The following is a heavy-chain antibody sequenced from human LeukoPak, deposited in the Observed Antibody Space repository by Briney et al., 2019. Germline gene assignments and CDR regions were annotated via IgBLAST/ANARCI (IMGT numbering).Heavy chain of an antibody. J-gene: IGHJ4*02. CDR1: GFTFSSYA. D-gene: IGHD4-17*01. CDR3: AKEIYGAVTY. CDR2: ISGSGGGT. Sequence: GGSLRLSCAASGFTFSSYAMSWVRQAPGKGLEWVSGISGSGGGTYYADFVKGRFTISRDNSKNTLYLQMNSLRAEDTAVYYCAKEIYGAVTYWGQGSLVTVSS. V-gene: IGHV3-23*01.